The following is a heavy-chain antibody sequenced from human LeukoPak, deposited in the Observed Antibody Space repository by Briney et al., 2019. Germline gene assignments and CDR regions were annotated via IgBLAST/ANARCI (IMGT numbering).Heavy chain of an antibody. J-gene: IGHJ5*02. CDR1: GGSISSYY. CDR3: AKDVGIAAAGTLRVGFDP. Sequence: PSETLSLTCTVSGGSISSYYWSWIRQPPGKGLEWIGYIYYSGSTNYNPSLKSRVTISVDTSKNQFSLKLSSVTAADTAVYYCAKDVGIAAAGTLRVGFDPWGQGTLVTVSS. D-gene: IGHD6-13*01. CDR2: IYYSGST. V-gene: IGHV4-59*12.